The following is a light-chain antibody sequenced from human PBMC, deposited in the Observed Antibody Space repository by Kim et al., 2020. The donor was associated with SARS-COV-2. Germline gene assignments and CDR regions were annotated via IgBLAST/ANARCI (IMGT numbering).Light chain of an antibody. CDR2: QAS. J-gene: IGKJ1*01. CDR3: LQYSSSPQT. CDR1: QTISTF. V-gene: IGKV1-5*03. Sequence: GDRVIITCRASQTISTFLAWYQHRPGKAPKLLISQASSLQSEVPSRFSGSGSGTEFTLSISSLQPDDFATYYCLQYSSSPQTFGQGTKV.